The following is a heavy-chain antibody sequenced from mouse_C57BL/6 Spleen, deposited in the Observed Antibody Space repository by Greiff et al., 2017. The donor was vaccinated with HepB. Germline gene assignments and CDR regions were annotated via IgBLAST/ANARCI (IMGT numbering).Heavy chain of an antibody. D-gene: IGHD1-1*01. CDR1: GYAFSSSW. CDR3: ARGDYGSSYDGRTDY. Sequence: QVQLQQSGPELVKPGASVKISCKASGYAFSSSWMNWVKQRPGKGLEWIGRIYPGDGDTNYNGKFKGKATLTADKSSSTAYMQLSSLTSEDSAVYFCARGDYGSSYDGRTDYWGQGTTLTVSS. J-gene: IGHJ2*01. V-gene: IGHV1-82*01. CDR2: IYPGDGDT.